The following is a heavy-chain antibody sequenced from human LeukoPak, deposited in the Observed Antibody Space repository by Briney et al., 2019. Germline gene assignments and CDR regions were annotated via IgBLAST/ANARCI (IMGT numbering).Heavy chain of an antibody. CDR3: ARDLLETHCGGDCPRGLDY. J-gene: IGHJ4*02. CDR2: INPDSGGT. D-gene: IGHD2-21*02. Sequence: GASVKVSCKASGYTFTGYYMHWVRQAPGQGLEWMGWINPDSGGTLSAQNFQGRVTMTRDTSINTAYMEVHWLTSDDTALYYCARDLLETHCGGDCPRGLDYWGQGTLVTVSS. CDR1: GYTFTGYY. V-gene: IGHV1-2*02.